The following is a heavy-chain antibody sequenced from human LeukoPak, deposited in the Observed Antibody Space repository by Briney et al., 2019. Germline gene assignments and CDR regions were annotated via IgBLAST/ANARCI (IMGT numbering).Heavy chain of an antibody. V-gene: IGHV3-21*01. J-gene: IGHJ6*02. Sequence: PGGSLRLSRAASGFTFSSYSMNWVRQAPGKGLEWVSSISSSSSYIYYADSVKGRFTISRDNAKNSLYLQMNSLRAEDTAVYYCARGGSGSWYSYYYYGMDVWGQGTTVTVSS. CDR2: ISSSSSYI. D-gene: IGHD6-13*01. CDR1: GFTFSSYS. CDR3: ARGGSGSWYSYYYYGMDV.